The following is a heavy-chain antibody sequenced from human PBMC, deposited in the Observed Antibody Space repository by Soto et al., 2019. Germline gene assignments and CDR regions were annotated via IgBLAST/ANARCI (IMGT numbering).Heavy chain of an antibody. D-gene: IGHD6-19*01. Sequence: NPSETLSLTCTVSGGSISSYYWSWIRQPPGKGLEWIGYIYYSGSTNYNPSLKSRVTISVDTSKNQFSLKLSSVTAADTAVYYCARVGMSIAVAGADYFDYWGQGTLVTVSS. CDR2: IYYSGST. J-gene: IGHJ4*02. CDR1: GGSISSYY. CDR3: ARVGMSIAVAGADYFDY. V-gene: IGHV4-59*01.